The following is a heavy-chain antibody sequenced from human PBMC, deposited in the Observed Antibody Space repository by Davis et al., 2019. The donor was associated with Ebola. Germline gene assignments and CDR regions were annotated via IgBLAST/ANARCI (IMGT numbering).Heavy chain of an antibody. V-gene: IGHV4-61*08. Sequence: PSETLSLTCAVSGGAVSSGGYFWAWIRQPPGKGLEWVGYIYSSGDIHLSPSLKSRVSMFRDTSKNQFSVALTSVTAADTAVYYCARVGDFQGDYWGQGILVTVSS. CDR1: GGAVSSGGYF. J-gene: IGHJ4*02. D-gene: IGHD3-10*01. CDR3: ARVGDFQGDY. CDR2: IYSSGDI.